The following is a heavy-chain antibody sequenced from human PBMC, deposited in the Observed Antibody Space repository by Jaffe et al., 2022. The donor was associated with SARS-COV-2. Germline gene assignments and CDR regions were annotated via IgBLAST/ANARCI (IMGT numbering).Heavy chain of an antibody. D-gene: IGHD2-15*01. CDR3: ARDWVVVAAIIYYYGMDV. Sequence: QVQLVESGGGVVQPGRSLRLSCAASGFTFSSYGMHWVRQAPGKGLEWVAVIWYDGSNKYYADSVKGRFTISRDNSKNTLYLQMNSLRAEDTAVYYCARDWVVVAAIIYYYGMDVWGQGTTVTVSS. V-gene: IGHV3-33*01. CDR1: GFTFSSYG. CDR2: IWYDGSNK. J-gene: IGHJ6*02.